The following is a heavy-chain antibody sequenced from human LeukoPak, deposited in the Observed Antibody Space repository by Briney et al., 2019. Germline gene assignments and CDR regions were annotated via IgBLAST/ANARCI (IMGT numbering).Heavy chain of an antibody. J-gene: IGHJ6*02. CDR2: IYHSGST. Sequence: SETLSLTCNISGGSISSSNWWSWVRQPPGKGLEWIGEIYHSGSTNYNPSLKSRVTISVDKSKNQFSLKLSSVTAADTAVYYCASLVGATPPYYYYGMDVWGQGTTVTVSS. V-gene: IGHV4-4*02. D-gene: IGHD1-26*01. CDR3: ASLVGATPPYYYYGMDV. CDR1: GGSISSSNW.